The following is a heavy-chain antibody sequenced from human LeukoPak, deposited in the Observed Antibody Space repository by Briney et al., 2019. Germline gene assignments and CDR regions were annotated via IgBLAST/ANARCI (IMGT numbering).Heavy chain of an antibody. CDR1: GFTFSNYG. D-gene: IGHD6-19*01. V-gene: IGHV3-30*18. Sequence: GGSLRLSCAASGFTFSNYGMHWVRQAPGKGLEWVAVNSYDAGNKYYADSVKGRFTVSRDNSKNTLYLQMNSLRPEDTAMYYCAKDTYADTSGWLEPSDYWGQGTLVTVSS. CDR3: AKDTYADTSGWLEPSDY. CDR2: NSYDAGNK. J-gene: IGHJ4*02.